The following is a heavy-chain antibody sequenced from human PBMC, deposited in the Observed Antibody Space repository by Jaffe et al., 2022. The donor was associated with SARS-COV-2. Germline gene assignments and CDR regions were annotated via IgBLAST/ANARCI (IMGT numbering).Heavy chain of an antibody. V-gene: IGHV4-61*02. D-gene: IGHD5-12*01. J-gene: IGHJ4*02. CDR3: ARSSHSGYDN. CDR2: IYTSGST. CDR1: GGSISSGSYY. Sequence: QVQLQESGPGLVKPSQTLSLTCTVSGGSISSGSYYWSWIRQPAGKGLEWIGRIYTSGSTNYNPSLKSRVTISVDTSKNQFSLKLSSVTAADTAVYYCARSSHSGYDNWGQGTLVTVSS.